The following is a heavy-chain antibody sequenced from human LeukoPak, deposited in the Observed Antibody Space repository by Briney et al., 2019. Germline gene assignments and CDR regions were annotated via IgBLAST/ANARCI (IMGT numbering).Heavy chain of an antibody. Sequence: GASVKVSCKASGGTFSSYVISWVRQAPGQGLEWMGGIIPIFGTANYAQKFQGRVTITADESTSTAYMELSRLRSDDTAVYTCAREKTDNYESSGSLYAFDIWGQGTMVTVSS. J-gene: IGHJ3*02. CDR2: IIPIFGTA. D-gene: IGHD3-22*01. V-gene: IGHV1-69*13. CDR1: GGTFSSYV. CDR3: AREKTDNYESSGSLYAFDI.